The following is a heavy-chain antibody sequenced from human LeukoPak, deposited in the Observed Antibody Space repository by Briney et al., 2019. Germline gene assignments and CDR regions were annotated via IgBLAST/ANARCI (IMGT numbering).Heavy chain of an antibody. Sequence: GGSLRLSCAASGFTFSSYGMHWVRQAPGKGLEWVAVISYDGSNKYYADSVKGRFTISRDNSKNTLYLQMNSLRAEDTAVYYCARLVRGARGWFDPWGQGTLVTVSS. CDR3: ARLVRGARGWFDP. J-gene: IGHJ5*02. V-gene: IGHV3-30*03. CDR1: GFTFSSYG. D-gene: IGHD3-10*01. CDR2: ISYDGSNK.